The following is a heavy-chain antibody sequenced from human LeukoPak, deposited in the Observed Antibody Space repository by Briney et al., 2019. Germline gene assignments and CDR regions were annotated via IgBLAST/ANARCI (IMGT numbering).Heavy chain of an antibody. D-gene: IGHD3-9*01. J-gene: IGHJ4*02. V-gene: IGHV3-30*02. CDR2: IRYDGSNK. CDR3: AKDPQPYILRYFESLDY. CDR1: GFTFSSYG. Sequence: GGSLRLSCAASGFTFSSYGMHWVRQAPGKGLEWVAFIRYDGSNKYYADSVKGRFTISRDNSKNTLYLQMNSLRAEDTAVYYCAKDPQPYILRYFESLDYWGQGTLVTVSS.